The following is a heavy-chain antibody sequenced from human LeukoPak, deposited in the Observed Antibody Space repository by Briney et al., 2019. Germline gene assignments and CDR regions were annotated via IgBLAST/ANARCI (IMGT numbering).Heavy chain of an antibody. CDR3: RTSSVAGTLDY. CDR2: IRSKANSYAT. J-gene: IGHJ4*02. Sequence: GGSLRLSCAASGFTFSGSAMHWVRQASGKGLEWVGRIRSKANSYATAYAASVKGRFTISRDDSKNTAYLQMNGLKTEDTAVYYCRTSSVAGTLDYWGQGTLVTVSS. D-gene: IGHD6-19*01. V-gene: IGHV3-73*01. CDR1: GFTFSGSA.